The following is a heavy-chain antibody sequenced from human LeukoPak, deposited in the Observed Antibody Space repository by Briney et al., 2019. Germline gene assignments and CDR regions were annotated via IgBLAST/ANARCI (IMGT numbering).Heavy chain of an antibody. V-gene: IGHV3-15*01. D-gene: IGHD5-12*01. CDR2: IKSKIDGGTI. Sequence: GGSLRLSCAASGFTFSNAWMSWVRQAPGKGLEWVGRIKSKIDGGTIDYAAPVKGRFIVSRDDSEDTLYLEMNSLKTEDTAVYYCTSGTGYTDHDYWGQGTLVTVSS. CDR1: GFTFSNAW. J-gene: IGHJ4*02. CDR3: TSGTGYTDHDY.